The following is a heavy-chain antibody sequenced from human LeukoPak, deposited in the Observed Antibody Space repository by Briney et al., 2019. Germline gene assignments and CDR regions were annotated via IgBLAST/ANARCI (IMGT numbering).Heavy chain of an antibody. V-gene: IGHV3-48*03. D-gene: IGHD4-17*01. CDR3: ATDCGDYSESPRDAFDI. CDR1: GFTFSSYE. CDR2: IISGGRNI. J-gene: IGHJ3*02. Sequence: GGSLRLSCAASGFTFSSYEMNWVRQAAGGGLEWVSYIISGGRNIYYADSVKGRFTISRDNDKNSLYLQMNSLRAEDTAVYYCATDCGDYSESPRDAFDIWGQGTMVTVSS.